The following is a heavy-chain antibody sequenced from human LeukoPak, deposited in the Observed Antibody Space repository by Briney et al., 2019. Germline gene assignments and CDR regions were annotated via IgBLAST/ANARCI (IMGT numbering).Heavy chain of an antibody. D-gene: IGHD3-22*01. CDR2: IYYSGST. CDR1: GGSISSSSYY. V-gene: IGHV4-39*01. CDR3: AREGASSGYYQFDY. J-gene: IGHJ4*02. Sequence: PSETLSLTCTVSGGSISSSSYYWGWIRQPPGKGLEWIGSIYYSGSTYYNPSLKSRVTISVDTSKNQFSLKLSSVTAADTAVYYCAREGASSGYYQFDYWGQGTLVTVSS.